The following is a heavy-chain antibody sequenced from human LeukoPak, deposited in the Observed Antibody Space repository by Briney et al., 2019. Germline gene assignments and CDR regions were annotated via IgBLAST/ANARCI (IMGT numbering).Heavy chain of an antibody. D-gene: IGHD5-12*01. CDR2: ISNSGST. CDR1: GASISSYF. Sequence: SETLSLTCTVSGASISSYFWNWIRQPPGKGLEWIGYISNSGSTKYNPSLKSRVTISVDSSKNQFSLRLTSVTSADTAVYYCASGIVATITAHEPGDYYYGMDVWGQGTTVTVSS. CDR3: ASGIVATITAHEPGDYYYGMDV. V-gene: IGHV4-59*01. J-gene: IGHJ6*02.